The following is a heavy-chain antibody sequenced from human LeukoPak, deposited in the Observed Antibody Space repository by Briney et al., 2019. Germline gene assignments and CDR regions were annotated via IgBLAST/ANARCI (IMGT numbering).Heavy chain of an antibody. Sequence: GGSLRLSCAASGFTFSHYAMSWVRQAPGKGLEWVSIITFDGGNTYYSSVKGRFTISRDNSKNTLYLQMSSLGAEDTAVYYCTRTPINGWCFDSWGQGTLVTVSS. V-gene: IGHV3-23*01. CDR2: ITFDGGNT. D-gene: IGHD6-19*01. CDR1: GFTFSHYA. J-gene: IGHJ4*02. CDR3: TRTPINGWCFDS.